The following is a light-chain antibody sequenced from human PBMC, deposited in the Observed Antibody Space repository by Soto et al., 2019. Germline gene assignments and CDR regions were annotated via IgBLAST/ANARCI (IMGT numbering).Light chain of an antibody. V-gene: IGKV1-27*01. Sequence: DIQMTQSPSSLSASVGDRVTITCRASQGISKYLAWYQQKPGKVPKLLIYAASTLQSGVPSRFSGSGSGTDFTLTISSLQPEDVATYYCQQYNSAPWTFGQGTNVEIK. J-gene: IGKJ1*01. CDR2: AAS. CDR3: QQYNSAPWT. CDR1: QGISKY.